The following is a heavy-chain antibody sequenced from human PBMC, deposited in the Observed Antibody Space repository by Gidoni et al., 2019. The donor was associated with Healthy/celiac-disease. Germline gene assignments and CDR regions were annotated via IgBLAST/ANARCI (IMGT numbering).Heavy chain of an antibody. D-gene: IGHD6-13*01. Sequence: QVQLVQSGAEVKKPGSSVKVSCKASGDTFSRYAIRWVRQATGQGLEWMGGIIPIFGTANYAQKFQGRVTITADKSTSTAYMELSSLRSEDTAVYYCASRVHTNGYSSSWYPGNYYYYYMDVWGKGTTVTVSS. V-gene: IGHV1-69*06. J-gene: IGHJ6*03. CDR3: ASRVHTNGYSSSWYPGNYYYYYMDV. CDR1: GDTFSRYA. CDR2: IIPIFGTA.